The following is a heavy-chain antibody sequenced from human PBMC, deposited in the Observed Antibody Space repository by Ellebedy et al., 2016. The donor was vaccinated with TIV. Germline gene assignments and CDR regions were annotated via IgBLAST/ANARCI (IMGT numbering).Heavy chain of an antibody. J-gene: IGHJ4*02. V-gene: IGHV4-39*01. CDR2: IDYRGSS. D-gene: IGHD5-24*01. Sequence: MPSETLSLTCVVSGGSISSSSYYWGWIRQPPGRGLEWIGTIDYRGSSNYNPSLRSRVTISVDTSKNPFSLRLTSVTAADTAVYYCARFRDGSNCFDYWGQGILVTVSS. CDR1: GGSISSSSYY. CDR3: ARFRDGSNCFDY.